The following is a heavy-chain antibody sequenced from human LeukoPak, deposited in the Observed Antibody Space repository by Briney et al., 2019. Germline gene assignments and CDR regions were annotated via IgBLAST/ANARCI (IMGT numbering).Heavy chain of an antibody. D-gene: IGHD1-26*01. CDR2: FYHSGST. J-gene: IGHJ4*02. Sequence: PSETLSLTCTVSGGSISSGGYYWSWIRQPPGKGLEWIGYFYHSGSTYYNPSLKSRVTISVDRSKNQFSLKLSSVTAADTAVYYCARDPPPPTGIVGATTGENYWGQGTLVTVSS. CDR1: GGSISSGGYY. CDR3: ARDPPPPTGIVGATTGENY. V-gene: IGHV4-30-2*01.